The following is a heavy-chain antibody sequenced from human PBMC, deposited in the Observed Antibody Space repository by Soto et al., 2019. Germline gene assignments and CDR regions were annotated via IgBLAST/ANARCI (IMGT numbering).Heavy chain of an antibody. CDR3: AKSPMVRTFHYGMDV. Sequence: EVQVVESGGGLVQPGGSLRVSCAASEFSFSSYWMSWVRQAPGKGLEWVADINEDGTDKYYADAVKGRFTISRDNAKTSLYRQMNNLRAGDTAVYFCAKSPMVRTFHYGMDVWGQGTTVTVSS. V-gene: IGHV3-7*05. CDR1: EFSFSSYW. J-gene: IGHJ6*02. D-gene: IGHD2-8*01. CDR2: INEDGTDK.